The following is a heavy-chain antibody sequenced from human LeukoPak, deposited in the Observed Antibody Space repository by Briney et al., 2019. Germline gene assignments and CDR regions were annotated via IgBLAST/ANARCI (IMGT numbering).Heavy chain of an antibody. D-gene: IGHD6-13*01. V-gene: IGHV3-21*01. CDR2: ISSSSSYI. Sequence: ISSSSSYIYYADSVKGRFTISRDNAKNSLYLQMNSLRAEDTAVYYCAREEYSSSWWDAFDIWGQGTMVTVSS. J-gene: IGHJ3*02. CDR3: AREEYSSSWWDAFDI.